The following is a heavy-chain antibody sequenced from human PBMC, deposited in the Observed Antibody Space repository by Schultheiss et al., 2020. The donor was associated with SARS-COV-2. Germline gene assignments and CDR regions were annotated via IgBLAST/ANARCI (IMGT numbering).Heavy chain of an antibody. CDR1: GYTFTSYA. D-gene: IGHD3-9*01. V-gene: IGHV1-2*04. J-gene: IGHJ6*02. Sequence: ASVKVSCKASGYTFTSYAMNWVRQAPGQGLEWMGWINPNSGGTNYAQKFQGWVTMTRDTSISTAYMELSRLRSDDTAVYYCARGSGRLDYYGMDVWGQGTTVTVSS. CDR3: ARGSGRLDYYGMDV. CDR2: INPNSGGT.